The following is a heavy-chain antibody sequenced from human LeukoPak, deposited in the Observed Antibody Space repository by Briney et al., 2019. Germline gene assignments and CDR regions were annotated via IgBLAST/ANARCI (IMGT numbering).Heavy chain of an antibody. J-gene: IGHJ6*03. CDR2: IIPIFGTA. Sequence: GAAVKVSCKASGYTFSGYYIHWVRQAPGQGLEWMGGIIPIFGTANYAQKFQGRVTITADKSTSTAYMELSSLRSEDTAVYYCARALYYGEGGYYYMDVWGKGTTVTVSS. D-gene: IGHD4-17*01. CDR1: GYTFSGYY. CDR3: ARALYYGEGGYYYMDV. V-gene: IGHV1-69*06.